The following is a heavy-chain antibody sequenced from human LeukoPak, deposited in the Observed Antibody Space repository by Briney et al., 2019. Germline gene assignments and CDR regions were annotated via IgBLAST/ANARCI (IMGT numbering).Heavy chain of an antibody. CDR3: AGTYYYDSSGFYPEFFQH. CDR2: IYLNGGYT. V-gene: IGHV3-20*03. CDR1: GFTFVDYG. D-gene: IGHD3-22*01. J-gene: IGHJ1*01. Sequence: GGAPRLSFAAPGFTFVDYGFRWGRPAPGEGVGWGSGIYLNGGYTGYADSVKGRFTISRDNAKNSLYLQMNSLRAEDTALYYCAGTYYYDSSGFYPEFFQHWGQGTLVIISS.